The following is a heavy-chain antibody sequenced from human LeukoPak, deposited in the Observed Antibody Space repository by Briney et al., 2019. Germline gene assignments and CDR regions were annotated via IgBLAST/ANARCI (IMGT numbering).Heavy chain of an antibody. Sequence: ASVKLSCNVSGYTRTEMSIHWDRQAPGGALEWMGGFDPEDGETVYAPKFQGRVTMTEDTSADTAYMELSSLRSEDTAVYYCTTCLNGAGQPVAIYYYGMDVWGQGTTVTVSS. CDR1: GYTRTEMS. J-gene: IGHJ6*02. CDR2: FDPEDGET. CDR3: TTCLNGAGQPVAIYYYGMDV. V-gene: IGHV1-24*01. D-gene: IGHD2-2*01.